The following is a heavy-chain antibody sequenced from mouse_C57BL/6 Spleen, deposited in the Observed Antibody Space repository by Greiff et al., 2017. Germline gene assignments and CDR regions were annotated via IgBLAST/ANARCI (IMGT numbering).Heavy chain of an antibody. D-gene: IGHD1-1*01. CDR1: GYTFTSYW. Sequence: VQLQQPGAELVRPGTSVKLSCKASGYTFTSYWMHWVKQRPGQGLEWIGVIDPSDSYTNYNQKFKGKATLTVDTSSSTAYMQLSSLTSEDSAVYYCARDYGSTYPFDYWGQGTTLTVSS. CDR3: ARDYGSTYPFDY. V-gene: IGHV1-59*01. CDR2: IDPSDSYT. J-gene: IGHJ2*01.